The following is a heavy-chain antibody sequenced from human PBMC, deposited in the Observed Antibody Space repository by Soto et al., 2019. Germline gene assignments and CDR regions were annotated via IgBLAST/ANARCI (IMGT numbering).Heavy chain of an antibody. CDR1: GGSISSPSYY. CDR3: ARLPGHTTFRLEY. J-gene: IGHJ4*02. D-gene: IGHD6-19*01. V-gene: IGHV4-39*01. Sequence: PAETLSLTCSVSGGSISSPSYYWGWILHPPGKGLEWIGSIYYSGNTYYNPSLKSRVTIFVDTSRNQFSLKVNSVTAADTAVYFCARLPGHTTFRLEYLGQGTLVNVSS. CDR2: IYYSGNT.